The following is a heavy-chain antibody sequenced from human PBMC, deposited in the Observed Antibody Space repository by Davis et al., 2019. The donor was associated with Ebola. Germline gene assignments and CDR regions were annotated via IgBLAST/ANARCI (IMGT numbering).Heavy chain of an antibody. CDR3: ARDLEQWLVGGPGDY. CDR2: ISWNSDSV. J-gene: IGHJ4*02. D-gene: IGHD6-19*01. V-gene: IGHV3-9*01. CDR1: GFTFDAYA. Sequence: GGSLRLSCVGSGFTFDAYAMHWVRQVPGKGLEWVSSISWNSDSVGYVDSVKGRFTISRDNSKNTLYLQMNSLRAEDTAVYYCARDLEQWLVGGPGDYWGQGTLVTVSS.